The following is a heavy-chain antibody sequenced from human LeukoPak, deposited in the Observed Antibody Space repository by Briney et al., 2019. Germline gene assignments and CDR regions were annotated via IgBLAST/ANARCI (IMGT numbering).Heavy chain of an antibody. CDR2: IYYSGST. V-gene: IGHV4-59*08. D-gene: IGHD3-10*01. CDR1: GGSISSYY. CDR3: ASAALVPTFDF. Sequence: PSETLSLTCTVSGGSISSYYWSWIRQPPGKGLEWIGYIYYSGSTSYNPSLQSRGTISLDRSKNQFSLRLNFVTAADTAVYYCASAALVPTFDFWGQGALVTVSS. J-gene: IGHJ4*02.